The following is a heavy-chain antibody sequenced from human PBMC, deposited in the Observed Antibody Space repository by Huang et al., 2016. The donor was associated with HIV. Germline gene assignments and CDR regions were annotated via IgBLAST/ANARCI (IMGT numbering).Heavy chain of an antibody. D-gene: IGHD2-21*02. CDR3: ARQPYCGGDCAHYYYFYMDV. CDR1: GGTFSTNA. J-gene: IGHJ6*03. Sequence: QVQLVQSGAEVKRPGASVKVSCRASGGTFSTNAVSWVRQAPGQGRGGMGGIIRMFGTTNYAQRFQGKVTITADESSSTVYMELSSLRSDDTAVYYCARQPYCGGDCAHYYYFYMDVWGKGTTVTVSS. V-gene: IGHV1-69*13. CDR2: IIRMFGTT.